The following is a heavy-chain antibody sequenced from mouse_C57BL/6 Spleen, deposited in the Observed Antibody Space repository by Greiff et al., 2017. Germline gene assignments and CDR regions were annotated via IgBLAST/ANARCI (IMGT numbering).Heavy chain of an antibody. CDR2: IYPGDGDT. Sequence: QVQLQQSGAELVKPGASVKISCKASGYAFSSYWMNWVKQRPGKGLEWIGQIYPGDGDTNYNGKFKGKATLTADKSSSTAYMQLSSLTSEDSAVYFCARSGYYGSSSVYFDVGGTGTTVTVSS. D-gene: IGHD1-1*01. V-gene: IGHV1-80*01. CDR1: GYAFSSYW. CDR3: ARSGYYGSSSVYFDV. J-gene: IGHJ1*03.